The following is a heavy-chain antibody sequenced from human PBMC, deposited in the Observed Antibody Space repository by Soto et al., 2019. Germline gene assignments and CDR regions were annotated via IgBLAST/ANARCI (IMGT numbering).Heavy chain of an antibody. V-gene: IGHV3-21*04. D-gene: IGHD3-9*01. J-gene: IGHJ3*02. CDR2: ISSSSSYI. CDR3: ANDIRSLPTDAFDT. Sequence: GGSLRLSCAASGFTFSSYSMNWARQAPGKGLEWVSSISSSSSYIYYADSVKGRFTISRDDAKNSLYLQMKSLRAEDTALYYCANDIRSLPTDAFDTWGQGTMVTVSS. CDR1: GFTFSSYS.